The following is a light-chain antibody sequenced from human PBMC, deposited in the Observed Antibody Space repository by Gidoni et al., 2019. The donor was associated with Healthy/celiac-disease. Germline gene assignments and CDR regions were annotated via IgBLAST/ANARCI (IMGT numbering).Light chain of an antibody. J-gene: IGKJ3*01. V-gene: IGKV3-20*01. CDR3: QQYGSSPFT. Sequence: EIVLTQSPVTLSLSPGERATLSCRAIQSVSSSYLAWYQQKPGQAPRLLIYGASSRATGIPDRFSGSGSGTDFTLTISRLEPEDFAVYYCQQYGSSPFTFGPGTKVDIK. CDR2: GAS. CDR1: QSVSSSY.